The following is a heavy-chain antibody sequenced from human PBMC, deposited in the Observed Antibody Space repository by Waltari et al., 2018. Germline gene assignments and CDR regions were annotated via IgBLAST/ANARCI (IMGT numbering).Heavy chain of an antibody. Sequence: EVQLLESGGGLVQPGGSLRLSCAASGFTFSSYAMSWVRQAPGKGLEWVSAISGIGGSTYYADSVKGRFTISRDNSKNTLYLQMNSLRAEDTAVYYCAKAFGSYYYYYMDVWGKGTTVTISS. CDR1: GFTFSSYA. CDR2: ISGIGGST. J-gene: IGHJ6*03. D-gene: IGHD3-3*01. CDR3: AKAFGSYYYYYMDV. V-gene: IGHV3-23*01.